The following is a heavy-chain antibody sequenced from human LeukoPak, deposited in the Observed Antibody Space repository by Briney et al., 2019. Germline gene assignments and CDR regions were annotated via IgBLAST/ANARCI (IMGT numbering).Heavy chain of an antibody. J-gene: IGHJ4*01. CDR1: GFTCTDYW. D-gene: IGHD6-13*01. CDR3: ARDGTAAGLYFDL. V-gene: IGHV3-7*01. CDR2: IRQDGGEK. Sequence: GGSLRRSCAVSGFTCTDYWMNWVRQAPGKGLEWVASIRQDGGEKSYVDSVKGRFTISRDNTKSSLYLQINSLRAEDTAVYYCARDGTAAGLYFDLWGQGTLVTVSS.